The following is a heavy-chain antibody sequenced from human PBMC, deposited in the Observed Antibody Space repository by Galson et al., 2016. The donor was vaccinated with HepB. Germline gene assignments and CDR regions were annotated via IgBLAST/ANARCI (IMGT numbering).Heavy chain of an antibody. J-gene: IGHJ3*01. CDR1: GFVFHEFA. Sequence: SLRLSCAASGFVFHEFAIHWVRQVPGKGLQWVSRIGWNSGNSAYEDSVKGRFTISRDNGKSSLYLQMDSLRAEDTAVYYCVKATLASVTGRDAFDLWGQGTMVTVSS. CDR2: IGWNSGNS. D-gene: IGHD1-14*01. V-gene: IGHV3-9*01. CDR3: VKATLASVTGRDAFDL.